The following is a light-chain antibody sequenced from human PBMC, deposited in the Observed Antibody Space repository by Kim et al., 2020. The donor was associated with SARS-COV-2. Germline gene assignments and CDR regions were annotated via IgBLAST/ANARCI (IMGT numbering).Light chain of an antibody. V-gene: IGLV2-8*01. CDR1: SSDVGGYTY. CDR2: EVS. J-gene: IGLJ1*01. CDR3: SSYAGSNNFV. Sequence: GQSVTISCTGTSSDVGGYTYVTWYQQHPGKAPKLMIYEVSKRPSGVPDRFSGSKSGNTASLTVSGLKAEDEDDYYCSSYAGSNNFVFGPGTKVTVL.